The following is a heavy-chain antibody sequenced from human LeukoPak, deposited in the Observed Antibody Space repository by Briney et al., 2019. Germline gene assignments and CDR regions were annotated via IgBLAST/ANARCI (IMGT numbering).Heavy chain of an antibody. CDR1: GFTFSSYS. V-gene: IGHV3-21*01. D-gene: IGHD3-22*01. Sequence: GESLKISCAASGFTFSSYSMNWVRQAPGKGLEWVSSISSSSSYIYYADSVKGRFTISRDNAKNSLYLQMNSLRAEDTAVYYCARTEGIYYYDSSGYLYWGQGTLVTVSS. J-gene: IGHJ4*02. CDR2: ISSSSSYI. CDR3: ARTEGIYYYDSSGYLY.